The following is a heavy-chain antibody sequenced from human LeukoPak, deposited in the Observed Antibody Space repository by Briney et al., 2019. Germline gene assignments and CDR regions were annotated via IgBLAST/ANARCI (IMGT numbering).Heavy chain of an antibody. D-gene: IGHD1-26*01. CDR3: ARIRSGSYSMDY. Sequence: SGPTLVNPTQTLTLTCTFSGFSLSTSSMCVGWIRQPPGKALEWLARIDWDDDKYYSSSLKTRPTISKDTSKNQVVLTMTNMDPVDTATYYCARIRSGSYSMDYWGQGTLVIVSS. CDR2: IDWDDDK. J-gene: IGHJ4*02. V-gene: IGHV2-70*11. CDR1: GFSLSTSSMC.